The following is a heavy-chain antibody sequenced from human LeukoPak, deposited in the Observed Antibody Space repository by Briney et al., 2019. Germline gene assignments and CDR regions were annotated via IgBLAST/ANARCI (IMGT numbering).Heavy chain of an antibody. Sequence: SETLSLTCADYGGSFSGYYWSWIRQPPGKGLEWIGEINPSGSTNYNTSLKSRVTISVDTSKNQFSLKLCSVTAADTAVYYCARGRRYQLPHSARENTERAAYFDYWGQGTLVTVSS. D-gene: IGHD2-2*01. CDR1: GGSFSGYY. CDR3: ARGRRYQLPHSARENTERAAYFDY. V-gene: IGHV4-34*01. J-gene: IGHJ4*02. CDR2: INPSGST.